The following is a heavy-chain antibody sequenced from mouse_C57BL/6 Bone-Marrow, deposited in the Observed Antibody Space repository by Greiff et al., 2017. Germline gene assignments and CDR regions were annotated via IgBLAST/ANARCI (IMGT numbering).Heavy chain of an antibody. D-gene: IGHD1-1*01. Sequence: QLPGTELVKPGASVKLSCKASGYTFTSYWMHWVKQRPGQGLEWIGNINPSNGGTNYNEKFKSKATLTVDKSSSTAYMQLSSLTSEDSAVYYCARSPFITTVVDYWGQGTTLTVSS. CDR3: ARSPFITTVVDY. V-gene: IGHV1-53*01. CDR2: INPSNGGT. J-gene: IGHJ2*01. CDR1: GYTFTSYW.